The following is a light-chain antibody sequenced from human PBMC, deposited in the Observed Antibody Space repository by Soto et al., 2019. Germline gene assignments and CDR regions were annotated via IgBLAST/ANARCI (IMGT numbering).Light chain of an antibody. CDR1: QSVSSY. CDR3: QQRTNWPRVT. J-gene: IGKJ1*01. V-gene: IGKV3-11*01. CDR2: DAS. Sequence: EIVLTQSPGTLSLSPGERATLSYRASQSVSSYLAWYQQKPGQAPRLLIYDASNRATGIPARFSGSGSGTDFTLTISSLEPEDFAIYYCQQRTNWPRVTFGQGTKVDIK.